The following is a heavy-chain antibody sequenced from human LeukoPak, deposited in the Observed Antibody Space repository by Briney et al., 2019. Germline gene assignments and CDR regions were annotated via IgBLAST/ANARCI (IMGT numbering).Heavy chain of an antibody. CDR1: GYSISSGYY. J-gene: IGHJ4*02. CDR2: IYHSGST. CDR3: ARDRGPAAAIFDY. V-gene: IGHV4-38-2*02. D-gene: IGHD2-2*01. Sequence: SETLSLTCTVSGYSISSGYYWGWIRQPPGKGLEWIGSIYHSGSTYYNPSLKSRVTISVDTSKNQFSLKLSSVTAADAAVYYCARDRGPAAAIFDYWGQGTLVTVSS.